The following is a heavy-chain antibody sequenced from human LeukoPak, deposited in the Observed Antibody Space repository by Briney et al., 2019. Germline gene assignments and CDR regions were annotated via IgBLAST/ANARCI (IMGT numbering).Heavy chain of an antibody. J-gene: IGHJ4*02. Sequence: PSETLSLTCTVSGGSISSYYWSWIRQPPGKGLEWIGYIFYSGSTDYNPSLASRVTMSVDTSTNRFSLKLNSVTAADTAVYYCARVDPDSSSTLEVFDYWGQGTLVTVSS. V-gene: IGHV4-59*08. D-gene: IGHD6-6*01. CDR1: GGSISSYY. CDR3: ARVDPDSSSTLEVFDY. CDR2: IFYSGST.